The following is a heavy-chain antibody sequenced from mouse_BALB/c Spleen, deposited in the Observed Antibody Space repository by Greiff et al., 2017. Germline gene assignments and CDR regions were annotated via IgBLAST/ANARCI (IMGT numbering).Heavy chain of an antibody. D-gene: IGHD1-1*01. J-gene: IGHJ1*01. CDR2: SRNKANDYTT. V-gene: IGHV7-1*02. Sequence: EVNVVESGGGLVQPGGSLRLSCATSGFTFSDFYMEWVRQPPGKRLEWIAASRNKANDYTTEYSASVKGRFIVSRDTSQSILYLQMNALRAEDTAIYYCARDAELLRYFDVWGAGTTVTVSS. CDR3: ARDAELLRYFDV. CDR1: GFTFSDFY.